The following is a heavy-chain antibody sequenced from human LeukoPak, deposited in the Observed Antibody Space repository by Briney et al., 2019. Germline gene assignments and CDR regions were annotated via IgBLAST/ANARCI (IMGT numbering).Heavy chain of an antibody. CDR3: ARDRCSSTSCHLWDYFDY. V-gene: IGHV1-69*13. D-gene: IGHD2-2*01. CDR1: GGTFSSYA. J-gene: IGHJ4*02. Sequence: SVKVSCKASGGTFSSYAISWVRQAPGQGLEWMGRIIPIFGTANYAQKFQGRVTITADESTSTAYMELSSLRSEDTAVYYCARDRCSSTSCHLWDYFDYWGQGTLVTVSS. CDR2: IIPIFGTA.